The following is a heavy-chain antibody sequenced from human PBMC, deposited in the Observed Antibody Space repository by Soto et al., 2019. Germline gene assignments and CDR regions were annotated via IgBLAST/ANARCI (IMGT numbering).Heavy chain of an antibody. Sequence: PGGSLRLSCAASGFTFSSYGMHWVRQAPGKGLEWVADITQDGSEKYYADSVKGRFTISRDNAKNSLYLQMNSLGAEDRAVYYCARAGEEQWLVFCDYWGQGTLVTVSS. CDR2: ITQDGSEK. CDR1: GFTFSSYG. J-gene: IGHJ4*02. D-gene: IGHD6-19*01. V-gene: IGHV3-30*03. CDR3: ARAGEEQWLVFCDY.